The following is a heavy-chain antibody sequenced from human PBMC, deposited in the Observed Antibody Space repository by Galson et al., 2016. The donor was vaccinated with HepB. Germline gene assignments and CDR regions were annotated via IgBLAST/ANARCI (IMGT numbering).Heavy chain of an antibody. J-gene: IGHJ4*02. CDR2: ISTHSGTT. Sequence: SCKASGYTFTTYGISWVRQAPGQGLEWMGWISTHSGTTNHAQELQGRITMTTDTSTSTAYMELTNLKSDDTAVYYCVRDRERTLDYWGQGTLVSVSS. D-gene: IGHD1-7*01. CDR3: VRDRERTLDY. CDR1: GYTFTTYG. V-gene: IGHV1-18*04.